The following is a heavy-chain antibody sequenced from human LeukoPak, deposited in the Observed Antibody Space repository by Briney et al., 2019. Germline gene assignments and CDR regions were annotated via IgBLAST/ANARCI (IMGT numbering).Heavy chain of an antibody. CDR1: GGSISGYY. CDR3: VRHGGSYFIY. J-gene: IGHJ4*02. CDR2: IHSSGNT. D-gene: IGHD1-26*01. V-gene: IGHV4-59*08. Sequence: SETLSLTCTVSGGSISGYYWSWIRQPPGKALEWIGYIHSSGNTVHNPSLKSRVTIAVDTSKNQFSLKLSSVTAVDTAIYYCVRHGGSYFIYWGQGTLVTVSS.